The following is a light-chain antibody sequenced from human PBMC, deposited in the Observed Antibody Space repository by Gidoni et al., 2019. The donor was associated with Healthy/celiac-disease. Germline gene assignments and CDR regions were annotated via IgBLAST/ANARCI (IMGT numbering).Light chain of an antibody. CDR1: KLGDKY. Sequence: SHELTPPPSVSVSPGQTASITCSGDKLGDKYACWYQQKPGQSPVLVIYQDSKRPSGIPERFSGSNSGNTATLTISGTQAMDEADYYCQAWDSSTSVVFGGGTKLTVL. CDR3: QAWDSSTSVV. J-gene: IGLJ2*01. CDR2: QDS. V-gene: IGLV3-1*01.